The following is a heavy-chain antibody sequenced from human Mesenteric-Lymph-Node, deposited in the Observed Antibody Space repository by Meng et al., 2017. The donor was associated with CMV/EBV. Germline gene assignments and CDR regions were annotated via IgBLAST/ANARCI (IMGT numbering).Heavy chain of an antibody. CDR3: ARDKETTTSLAGFDP. V-gene: IGHV3-66*02. CDR1: GFTVSSNY. Sequence: GESLKISCAASGFTVSSNYMSWVRQAPGKGLEWVSFIYSGGNTYYADSVKGRFTISRDNSKNTLYLQMNSLRVEDTAVYYCARDKETTTSLAGFDPWGQGTLVTVSS. CDR2: IYSGGNT. D-gene: IGHD5-12*01. J-gene: IGHJ5*02.